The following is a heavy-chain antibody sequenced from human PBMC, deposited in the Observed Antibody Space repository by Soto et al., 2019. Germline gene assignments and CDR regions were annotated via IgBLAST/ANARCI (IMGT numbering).Heavy chain of an antibody. D-gene: IGHD3-10*02. V-gene: IGHV3-30-3*01. CDR2: ISYVGTST. CDR1: RVTFSTYA. Sequence: QVQLVESGGGVVQPGRSLRLSCAASRVTFSTYAMHWVRQAPGKGLEWVAVISYVGTSTYYADSVKGRFTISRDNSKNTLYLQMDSLGPDDTAVYYCATCSRRGDRSNFDAFDIWGQGTMVTVSS. J-gene: IGHJ3*02. CDR3: ATCSRRGDRSNFDAFDI.